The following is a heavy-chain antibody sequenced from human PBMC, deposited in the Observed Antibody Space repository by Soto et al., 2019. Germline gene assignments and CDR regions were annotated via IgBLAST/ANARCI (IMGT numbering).Heavy chain of an antibody. CDR3: ARERAYGMDV. V-gene: IGHV1-8*01. CDR2: MNPNTGNT. Sequence: QVQLVQSGAEVKKPGASVKVSCKASGYTFSSYDINWVRQATGQGLEWMGWMNPNTGNTVYAQKFQGRVTMTRNTSISTAYMGLSSLRAEDTAVYYCARERAYGMDVWGQGTTVTVSS. J-gene: IGHJ6*02. CDR1: GYTFSSYD.